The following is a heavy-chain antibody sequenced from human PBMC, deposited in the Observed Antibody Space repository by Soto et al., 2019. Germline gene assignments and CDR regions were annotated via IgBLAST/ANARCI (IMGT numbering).Heavy chain of an antibody. CDR1: GGSITSSSYY. V-gene: IGHV4-39*01. CDR3: ATQEVGGSYVYTFDP. J-gene: IGHJ5*02. D-gene: IGHD1-26*01. Sequence: SETLSLTCTVSGGSITSSSYYWGWIRQPPGKGLEWIGSIYYSGRTYYNPSLKSRVTISVDTSKNQFSLKLSSVTAADTAVYYCATQEVGGSYVYTFDPWGQGTLVTVSS. CDR2: IYYSGRT.